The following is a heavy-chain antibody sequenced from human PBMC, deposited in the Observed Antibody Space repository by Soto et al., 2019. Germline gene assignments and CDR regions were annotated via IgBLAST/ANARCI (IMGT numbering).Heavy chain of an antibody. J-gene: IGHJ5*02. CDR3: ARIPDSGSSFGWFDP. V-gene: IGHV4-31*03. D-gene: IGHD1-26*01. CDR2: INYRGRT. Sequence: VQLQESGPGLVKPSQTLSLTCTVSDGSINGGGNYWTWIRQHPGKDLEWIGFINYRGRTNYNPSLKSRVTISVDTSKKQFSLRLSSVTAADTAVYYCARIPDSGSSFGWFDPWGQGTLVTVSS. CDR1: DGSINGGGNY.